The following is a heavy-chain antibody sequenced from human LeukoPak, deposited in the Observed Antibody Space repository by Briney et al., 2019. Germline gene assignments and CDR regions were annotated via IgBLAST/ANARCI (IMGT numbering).Heavy chain of an antibody. D-gene: IGHD1-26*01. CDR3: AREVQWELPDY. CDR2: IWYDGSNK. CDR1: GFTFSTSG. V-gene: IGHV3-33*01. Sequence: GGSLRLSCAASGFTFSTSGMHWVRQAPGKGLEWVGIIWYDGSNKYYADSVKGRFTISRDNAKKLLYLQMNSLRVDDTAIYYCAREVQWELPDYWGQGTLVTVSS. J-gene: IGHJ4*02.